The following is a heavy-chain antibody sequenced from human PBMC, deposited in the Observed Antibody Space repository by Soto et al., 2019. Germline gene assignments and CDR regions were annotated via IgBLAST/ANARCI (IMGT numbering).Heavy chain of an antibody. CDR2: ISYDGSNK. CDR1: GFTFSSYA. CDR3: ARDLVVVVPAAKNYYYYGMDV. V-gene: IGHV3-30-3*01. J-gene: IGHJ6*02. Sequence: GGSLRLSCAASGFTFSSYAMHWVRQAPGKGLEWVAVISYDGSNKYYADSVKGRFTISRDNSKNTLYLQMNSLRAEDTAVYYCARDLVVVVPAAKNYYYYGMDVWGQGTTVTVSS. D-gene: IGHD2-2*01.